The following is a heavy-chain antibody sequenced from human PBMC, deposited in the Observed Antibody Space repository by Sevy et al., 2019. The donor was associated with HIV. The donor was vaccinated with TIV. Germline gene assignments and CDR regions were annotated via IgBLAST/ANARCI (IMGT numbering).Heavy chain of an antibody. CDR3: ARGTILGYSYVGYYFDY. Sequence: GGSLRLSCAASGFTFSSYSMNWVRQAPGKGLEWVSSISSSSSYIYYADSVKGRFTISRDNAKNSQYLQMNSRRAEDTAMYYCARGTILGYSYVGYYFDYWGQGTLVTVSS. D-gene: IGHD5-18*01. CDR1: GFTFSSYS. CDR2: ISSSSSYI. J-gene: IGHJ4*02. V-gene: IGHV3-21*01.